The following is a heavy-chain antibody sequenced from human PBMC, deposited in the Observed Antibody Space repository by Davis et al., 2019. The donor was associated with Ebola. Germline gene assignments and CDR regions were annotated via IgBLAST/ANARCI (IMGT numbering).Heavy chain of an antibody. V-gene: IGHV5-51*01. CDR1: GYSFSTHW. D-gene: IGHD2-15*01. CDR3: ARRMTSFPWYSFDY. Sequence: GESLKISCKVSGYSFSTHWIGWVRQLPGKGLEWMGIIFPGDSDTKYSPSFQGQVTISADKSINTVYLQWRSLKASDTAIYYCARRMTSFPWYSFDYWGQGTLVTVSS. J-gene: IGHJ4*02. CDR2: IFPGDSDT.